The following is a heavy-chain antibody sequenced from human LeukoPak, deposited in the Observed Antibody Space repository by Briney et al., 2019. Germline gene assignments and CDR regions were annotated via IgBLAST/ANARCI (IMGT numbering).Heavy chain of an antibody. J-gene: IGHJ4*02. CDR1: GGPLRSYF. D-gene: IGHD6-6*01. CDR2: IYSIGNT. V-gene: IGHV4-59*01. Sequence: SETLSLTCNVSGGPLRSYFWSWIRQPPGKGLQWLGYIYSIGNTNYNPSLKSRVTISVDTSKNQFYLKLSAVTAADTAVYYCAALNIATRPWCFDYWGQGTLVTVSS. CDR3: AALNIATRPWCFDY.